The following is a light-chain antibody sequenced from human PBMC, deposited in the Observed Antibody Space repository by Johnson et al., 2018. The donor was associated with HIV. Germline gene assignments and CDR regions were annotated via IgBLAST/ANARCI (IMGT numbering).Light chain of an antibody. CDR3: GTWDSRLRGGF. J-gene: IGLJ1*01. CDR1: SSNIGNNY. V-gene: IGLV1-51*01. Sequence: QSVLTQPPSVSAAPGQKVTISCSGSSSNIGNNYVSWYQQVPGTAPKLLIFDNNKRPSGIPDRFSGSKSGTSATLGIAGLQTGDEADYYCGTWDSRLRGGFFATGTKFTVL. CDR2: DNN.